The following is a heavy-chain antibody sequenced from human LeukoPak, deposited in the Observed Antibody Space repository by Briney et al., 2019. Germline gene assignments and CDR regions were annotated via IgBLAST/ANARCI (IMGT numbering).Heavy chain of an antibody. CDR3: ARAAYCGGGSCYWEPDY. V-gene: IGHV1-46*01. D-gene: IGHD2-15*01. CDR1: GYTFTSYY. Sequence: ASVKVSCKASGYTFTSYYMHWVRQAPGQGLEWMGIINPSGGSTSYAQKFQGRVTMTRDTSTSTVYMELSSLRSEDTAVYYCARAAYCGGGSCYWEPDYWGQGTLVTVSS. J-gene: IGHJ4*02. CDR2: INPSGGST.